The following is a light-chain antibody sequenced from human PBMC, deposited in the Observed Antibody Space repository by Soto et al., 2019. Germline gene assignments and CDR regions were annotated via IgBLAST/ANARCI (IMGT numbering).Light chain of an antibody. J-gene: IGLJ1*01. CDR1: SRDVGGYNY. Sequence: QSVLTQHPSASGSPGQSVTISSTGPSRDVGGYNYVSWYQQHPGKASKLMIYEVSKRPSGVRDRFSGSKSGNTASLTVSGLQPEDEADYYCSSYAGSNKSVFGTGTKVTGL. V-gene: IGLV2-8*01. CDR3: SSYAGSNKSV. CDR2: EVS.